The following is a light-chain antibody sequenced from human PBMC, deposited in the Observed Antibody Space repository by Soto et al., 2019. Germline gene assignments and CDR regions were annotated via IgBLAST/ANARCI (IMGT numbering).Light chain of an antibody. J-gene: IGKJ3*01. V-gene: IGKV1-5*03. Sequence: DIQMTQSPSTLSASVGDRVTITCRASQSISTWLAWYQQKPGKAPKLLIYKASTLESGVPSRFSGSGSGTEFILTISSLQPDDFATYYCQQYNSFLHTFGPGTKVDIK. CDR3: QQYNSFLHT. CDR1: QSISTW. CDR2: KAS.